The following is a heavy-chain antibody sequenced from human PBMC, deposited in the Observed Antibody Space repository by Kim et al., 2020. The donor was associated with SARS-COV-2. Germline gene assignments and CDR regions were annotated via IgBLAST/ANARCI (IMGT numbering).Heavy chain of an antibody. CDR2: IYYSGST. CDR3: ARDSSSGWSDAFDI. J-gene: IGHJ3*02. D-gene: IGHD6-19*01. Sequence: SETLSLTCTVSGGSISSYYWSWIRQPPGKGLEWIGYIYYSGSTNYNPSLKSRVTISVDTSKNQFSLKLSSVTAADTAVYYCARDSSSGWSDAFDICGQGTMVTVSS. CDR1: GGSISSYY. V-gene: IGHV4-59*01.